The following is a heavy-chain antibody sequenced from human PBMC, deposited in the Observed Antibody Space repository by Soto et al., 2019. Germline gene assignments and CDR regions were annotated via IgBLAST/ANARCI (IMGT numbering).Heavy chain of an antibody. V-gene: IGHV1-69*12. CDR1: GGTFGNTA. CDR2: IVPMFGTA. CDR3: ARDGDPGYSFWSGPLGGGRFDP. D-gene: IGHD3-3*01. J-gene: IGHJ5*02. Sequence: QVQLVRSGAEVKEPGSSVNVSCKTSGGTFGNTAVTWVRQAPGQGLEWIGGIVPMFGTANYAQKFQGRVTITADESTSTAYMELSSLRSDDTAVYYCARDGDPGYSFWSGPLGGGRFDPWGQGTLVTVSS.